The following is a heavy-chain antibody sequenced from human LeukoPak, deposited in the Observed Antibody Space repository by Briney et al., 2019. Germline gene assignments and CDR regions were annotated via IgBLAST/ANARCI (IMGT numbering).Heavy chain of an antibody. J-gene: IGHJ4*02. V-gene: IGHV3-21*01. CDR2: ISTSSTYI. CDR1: GFTFSNYS. D-gene: IGHD2-2*01. Sequence: GGSLRLSCAASGFTFSNYSMNWVRQAPGTGLEWVSSISTSSTYIFYADPVKGRFTISRDNAKNSLYLQMNSLRAEDTAVYYCARSPTRSAFDYWGQGTLVTVSS. CDR3: ARSPTRSAFDY.